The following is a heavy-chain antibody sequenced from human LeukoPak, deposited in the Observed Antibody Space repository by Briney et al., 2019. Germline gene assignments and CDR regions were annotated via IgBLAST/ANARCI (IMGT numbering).Heavy chain of an antibody. CDR2: IYYSGST. J-gene: IGHJ4*02. CDR3: ARPTSKLGSFDY. Sequence: KPSETLSLTCTVSGGSISSSNYYWGWIRQPPGTGLEWIGTIYYSGSTYYNPSLKSRITISVDTSKNQFSLKLSSVTAADTAVYYCARPTSKLGSFDYWGQGTLVTVSS. CDR1: GGSISSSNYY. V-gene: IGHV4-39*01. D-gene: IGHD2/OR15-2a*01.